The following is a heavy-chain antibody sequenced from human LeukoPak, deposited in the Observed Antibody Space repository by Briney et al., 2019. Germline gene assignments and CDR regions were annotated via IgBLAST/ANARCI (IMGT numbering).Heavy chain of an antibody. CDR1: GYTFTGYY. V-gene: IGHV1-2*02. Sequence: ASVKVSCKTSGYTFTGYYIHWVRQAPGQGLEWMGWINPNSGGTNYAQNFQGRVTMTRDTSISTVYMELSRLQSDDTAVFYCARDRLRLGYERTNWFDPWGQGTLVTVSS. CDR2: INPNSGGT. CDR3: ARDRLRLGYERTNWFDP. D-gene: IGHD2-15*01. J-gene: IGHJ5*02.